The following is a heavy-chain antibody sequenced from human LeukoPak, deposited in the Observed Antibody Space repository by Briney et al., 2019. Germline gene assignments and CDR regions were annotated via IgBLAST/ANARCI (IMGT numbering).Heavy chain of an antibody. D-gene: IGHD3/OR15-3a*01. CDR1: GFTFNRYW. CDR2: ISPDGNSA. V-gene: IGHV3-74*03. J-gene: IGHJ6*02. Sequence: AGGSLRLSCAASGFTFNRYWMHWVRQAPGKGPVWVSRISPDGNSATYADSVKGRFTISRDNAKNTLYLQMNSLRAEDSAVYYCVSLDGVYYYHMDVWGQGTTVIVSS. CDR3: VSLDGVYYYHMDV.